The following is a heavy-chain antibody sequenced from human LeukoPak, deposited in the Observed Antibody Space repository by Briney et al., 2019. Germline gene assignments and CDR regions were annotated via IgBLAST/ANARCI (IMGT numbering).Heavy chain of an antibody. CDR1: GGTFSSYA. D-gene: IGHD3-10*01. CDR3: ARAGSSALLQWFDP. V-gene: IGHV1-69*13. Sequence: GASVKVSCKASGGTFSSYAISWVRQAPGQGLEWMGGIIPIFGTANYAQKFQGRVTITADESTSTAYMELSSLRSEDTAVYYCARAGSSALLQWFDPWGQGTLVTVSS. CDR2: IIPIFGTA. J-gene: IGHJ5*02.